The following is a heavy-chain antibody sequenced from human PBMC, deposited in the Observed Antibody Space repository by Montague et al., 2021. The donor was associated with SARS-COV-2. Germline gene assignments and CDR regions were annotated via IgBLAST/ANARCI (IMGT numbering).Heavy chain of an antibody. V-gene: IGHV4-59*01. Sequence: SETLSLTCTVSGGSISSYYWSWIRKPPGKALEWIGYTNYSGSTNYNPSLKSRVTISVDTSKNQFPLRLSSVTAADTAVYYCARGSGWMGNAFDIWGQGTMVTVSS. CDR3: ARGSGWMGNAFDI. J-gene: IGHJ3*02. CDR1: GGSISSYY. D-gene: IGHD6-19*01. CDR2: TNYSGST.